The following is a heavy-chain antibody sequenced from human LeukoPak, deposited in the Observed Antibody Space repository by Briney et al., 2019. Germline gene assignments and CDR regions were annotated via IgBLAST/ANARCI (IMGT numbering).Heavy chain of an antibody. CDR1: GGSISSYY. V-gene: IGHV4-59*12. Sequence: SETLSLTCTVSGGSISSYYWSWIRQPPGKGLEWIGYIYYSGSTNYNPSLKSRVTISVDTSKNQFSLKLSSVTAADTAVYYCANRNRIAMVRGGKDYYMDVWGKGTTVTVSS. CDR3: ANRNRIAMVRGGKDYYMDV. J-gene: IGHJ6*03. CDR2: IYYSGST. D-gene: IGHD3-10*01.